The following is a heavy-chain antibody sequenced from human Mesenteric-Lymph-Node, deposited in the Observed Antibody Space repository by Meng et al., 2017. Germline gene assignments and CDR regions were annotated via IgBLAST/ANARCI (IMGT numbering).Heavy chain of an antibody. D-gene: IGHD3-9*01. Sequence: GESLKISCKASGYRSSSHWIAWVRQMPGKGLEWMGIIYPEDSDIRYNPSFQGRVTISADTSISTTFLQWNSLKASDTAMYYCARGWTMSTSGYSHSFDVWGQGSVVTVSS. J-gene: IGHJ3*01. CDR1: GYRSSSHW. CDR2: IYPEDSDI. V-gene: IGHV5-51*01. CDR3: ARGWTMSTSGYSHSFDV.